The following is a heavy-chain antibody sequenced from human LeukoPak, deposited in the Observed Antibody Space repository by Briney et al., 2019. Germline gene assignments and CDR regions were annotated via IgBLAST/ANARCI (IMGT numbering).Heavy chain of an antibody. CDR2: IYYSGST. V-gene: IGHV4-39*01. CDR1: GGSISSSSYY. CDR3: AKSRGSSGFDY. Sequence: SETLSLTCTVSGGSISSSSYYWGWIRQPPGKGLEWIGSIYYSGSTYYNPSLKSRVTISVDTSKNQFSLNLSSVTAADTAVYYCAKSRGSSGFDYWGQGTLVTVSS. D-gene: IGHD6-19*01. J-gene: IGHJ4*02.